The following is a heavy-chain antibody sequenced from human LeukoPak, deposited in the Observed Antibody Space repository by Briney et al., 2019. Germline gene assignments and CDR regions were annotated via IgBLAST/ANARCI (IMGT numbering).Heavy chain of an antibody. Sequence: SETLSLTCAVYGGSFSGYYWSWIRQPPGKGLEWIGEINHSGSTNYNPSLKSRVTISVDTSKNQFSLKLSSVTAADTDVYYCAREEITMVRGVYNWFDPWGQGALVTVSS. CDR3: AREEITMVRGVYNWFDP. CDR2: INHSGST. D-gene: IGHD3-10*01. CDR1: GGSFSGYY. J-gene: IGHJ5*02. V-gene: IGHV4-34*01.